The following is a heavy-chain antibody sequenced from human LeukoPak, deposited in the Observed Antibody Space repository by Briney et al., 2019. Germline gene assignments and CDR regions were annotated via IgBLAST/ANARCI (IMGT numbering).Heavy chain of an antibody. CDR2: VSYDGSYE. D-gene: IGHD5-18*01. CDR1: GFTFCTYT. J-gene: IGHJ3*02. V-gene: IGHV3-30*04. Sequence: GGSLRLSCAASGFTFCTYTMHWVRQAPGKGLEWVALVSYDGSYEDYADSVKGRFSISRDNSKNTLYLQMNSLRSEDAAVYYCAREPDTAMRTGAFDIWGQGTVVTVSS. CDR3: AREPDTAMRTGAFDI.